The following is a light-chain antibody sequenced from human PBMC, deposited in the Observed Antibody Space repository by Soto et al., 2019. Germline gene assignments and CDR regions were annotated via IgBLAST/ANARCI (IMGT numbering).Light chain of an antibody. CDR3: QQYYSYPLT. J-gene: IGKJ4*01. V-gene: IGKV1-8*01. Sequence: AIRSTQAACSLSSSTGDRVTITCRASQGISSYLAWYQQKPGKAPKLLIYAASTLQSGVPSRFSGSGSGTDFTLTISCLQSEDFATYYCQQYYSYPLTFGGGTKVDIK. CDR2: AAS. CDR1: QGISSY.